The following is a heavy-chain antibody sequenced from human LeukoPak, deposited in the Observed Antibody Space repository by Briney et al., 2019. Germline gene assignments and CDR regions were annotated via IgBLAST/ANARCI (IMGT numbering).Heavy chain of an antibody. CDR2: LNPNSGGT. D-gene: IGHD6-13*01. J-gene: IGHJ4*02. Sequence: ASVKVSCKASGYTFTAHHVHWVRLAPGQGLEWMGWLNPNSGGTNYAQKFQGRVTMTRDTSINTAYMELNSLRSDDRAVYYCARVDANTWYGKIDYWGQGTLVTVSS. V-gene: IGHV1-2*02. CDR3: ARVDANTWYGKIDY. CDR1: GYTFTAHH.